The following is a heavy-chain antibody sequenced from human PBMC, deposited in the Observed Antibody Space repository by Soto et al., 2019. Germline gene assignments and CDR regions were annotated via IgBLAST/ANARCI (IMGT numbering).Heavy chain of an antibody. D-gene: IGHD5-18*01. CDR3: VRMGIQLRYYYYYGMDV. V-gene: IGHV4-34*01. J-gene: IGHJ6*02. Sequence: TSETLSLTCAVYGGSFSGYYWSWIRQPPGKGLEWIGEINHSGSTNYNPSLKSRVTISVDTSKHQFSLKLSSVTAADTAVYYCVRMGIQLRYYYYYGMDVWGQGTTVTVSS. CDR2: INHSGST. CDR1: GGSFSGYY.